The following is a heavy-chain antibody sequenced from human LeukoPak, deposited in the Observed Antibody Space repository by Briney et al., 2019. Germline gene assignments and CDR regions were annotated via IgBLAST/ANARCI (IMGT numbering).Heavy chain of an antibody. CDR3: AKSILPYSSSWKDYFDY. Sequence: GGSLRLSCAASGFTFSSYAMSWVRQAPGKGLEWVSAISGSGGSTYYADSVKGRFTISRDNSKNTLYLQMNSLRAEDTAVYYCAKSILPYSSSWKDYFDYWGQGTLVTVSS. D-gene: IGHD6-13*01. CDR2: ISGSGGST. V-gene: IGHV3-23*01. J-gene: IGHJ4*02. CDR1: GFTFSSYA.